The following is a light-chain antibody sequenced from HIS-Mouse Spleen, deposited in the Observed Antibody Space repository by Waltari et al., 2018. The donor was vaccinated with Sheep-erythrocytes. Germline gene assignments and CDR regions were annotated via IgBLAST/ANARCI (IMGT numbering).Light chain of an antibody. Sequence: QSALTQPRSVSGSPGQSLTISCTVTSSDVGRYNYVSWYQQHPGKAPKLMIYDVSKRPSGVPDRFSGSKSGNTASLTISGLQAEDEADYYCCSYAGSYNHVFATGTKVTVL. CDR3: CSYAGSYNHV. J-gene: IGLJ1*01. CDR1: SSDVGRYNY. CDR2: DVS. V-gene: IGLV2-11*01.